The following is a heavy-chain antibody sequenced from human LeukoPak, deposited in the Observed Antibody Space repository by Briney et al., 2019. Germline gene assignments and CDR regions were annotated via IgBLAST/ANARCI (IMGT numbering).Heavy chain of an antibody. J-gene: IGHJ4*02. V-gene: IGHV4-30-4*02. CDR3: ARDPPGSGSYYDY. D-gene: IGHD3-10*01. Sequence: PSETLSLTCSVSGGSFSSGDYYWSWIRQPPGKGLEWIGYIYYSGSTYYNPSFKSRVTISVDTSKNQFSLKLSSVTAADTAVYYCARDPPGSGSYYDYWGQGTLVTVSS. CDR1: GGSFSSGDYY. CDR2: IYYSGST.